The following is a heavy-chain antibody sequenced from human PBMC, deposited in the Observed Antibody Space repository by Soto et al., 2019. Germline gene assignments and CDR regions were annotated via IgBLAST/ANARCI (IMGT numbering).Heavy chain of an antibody. V-gene: IGHV3-21*06. CDR3: ARDLGIRATVTLDH. J-gene: IGHJ5*02. D-gene: IGHD4-17*01. Sequence: NPGGSLRLSCAASGFTFNTYSMTWVRQAPGKGLEWVSHITSSSSHIYYADSVKGRFTISRDNAKNSLYLQMSSLRVEDTAVYYCARDLGIRATVTLDHWGQGTPVTVSS. CDR2: ITSSSSHI. CDR1: GFTFNTYS.